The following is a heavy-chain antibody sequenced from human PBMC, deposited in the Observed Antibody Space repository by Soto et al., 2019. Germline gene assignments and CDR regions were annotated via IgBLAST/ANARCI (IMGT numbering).Heavy chain of an antibody. V-gene: IGHV4-61*01. D-gene: IGHD5-18*01. CDR3: ARDAKVDTDMGAYYYYSMHV. Sequence: PSETRSLTCTFSVYSLNSFTYYWSCILQPPWKGLDLIVRIYYSGITYQHPSLNSLVSMSVETSKNQSSLNLPSVTAAAAAIYFCARDAKVDTDMGAYYYYSMHVWGQGTTVTVPS. CDR2: IYYSGIT. CDR1: VYSLNSFTYY. J-gene: IGHJ6*02.